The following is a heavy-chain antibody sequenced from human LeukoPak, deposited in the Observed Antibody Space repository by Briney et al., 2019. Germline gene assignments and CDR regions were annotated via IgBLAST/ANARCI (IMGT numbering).Heavy chain of an antibody. D-gene: IGHD6-13*01. CDR2: IYYSGST. V-gene: IGHV4-39*07. Sequence: KPSETLSLTCTVSGGSISSSSYYWGWIRQPPAKGLEWIGSIYYSGSTYYNPSLKSRVTISVDTSKNQFSLKLSSVTAADTAVYYCARDVAAAGTLGYWGQGTLVTVSS. CDR1: GGSISSSSYY. CDR3: ARDVAAAGTLGY. J-gene: IGHJ4*02.